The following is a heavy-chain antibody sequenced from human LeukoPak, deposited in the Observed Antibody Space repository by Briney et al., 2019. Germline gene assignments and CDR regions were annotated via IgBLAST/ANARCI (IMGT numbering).Heavy chain of an antibody. CDR1: GGSISSYY. D-gene: IGHD2-8*01. Sequence: SETLSLTCTVSGGSISSYYWSWIRQPPGKGLEWIGYIYYSGSTYYNPSLKSRVTISVDTSKNQFSLKLSSVTAADTAVYYCARLYGDYWGQGTLVTVSS. CDR2: IYYSGST. V-gene: IGHV4-59*08. J-gene: IGHJ4*02. CDR3: ARLYGDY.